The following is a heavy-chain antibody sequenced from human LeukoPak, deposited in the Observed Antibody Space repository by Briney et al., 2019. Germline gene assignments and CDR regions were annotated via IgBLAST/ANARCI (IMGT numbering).Heavy chain of an antibody. V-gene: IGHV3-30*03. J-gene: IGHJ4*02. CDR3: ARGCGGGPGCFIIDY. CDR2: ISYDGTDK. Sequence: GGSLRLSCAASGFTFSSYGMHWVRQAPGKGLQWVAVISYDGTDKYYVDSVKGRFTISRDNSKSTLYLQMNSLRVEDTAVYYCARGCGGGPGCFIIDYWGQGTLVTVSS. CDR1: GFTFSSYG. D-gene: IGHD2-15*01.